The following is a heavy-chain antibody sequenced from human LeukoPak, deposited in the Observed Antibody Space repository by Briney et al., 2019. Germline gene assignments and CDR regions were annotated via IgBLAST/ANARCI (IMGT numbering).Heavy chain of an antibody. CDR2: IYYSGST. CDR3: ARRGFYFDY. V-gene: IGHV4-39*01. CDR1: GGSISSSSYY. J-gene: IGHJ4*02. Sequence: VKPSETLSLTCTVSGGSISSSSYYWGWIRQPPGKGLEWIGSIYYSGSTYYNPSLKSRVTISVDTSKNQFSLKLSSVTAADTAVYYCARRGFYFDYWGQGTLVTVSS.